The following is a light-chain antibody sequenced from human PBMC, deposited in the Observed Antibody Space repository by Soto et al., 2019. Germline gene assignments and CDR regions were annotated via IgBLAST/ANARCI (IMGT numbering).Light chain of an antibody. Sequence: QSALTQPASVSDSPGQSITISCTGTSSDVCGYNHVSWYQQHPGKAPKLMIYDVTNRPSGVSNRFSGSKSGSTASLIISGLQAEDEADYYCVSYTSSTTDVFGTGTKLTVL. V-gene: IGLV2-14*01. CDR2: DVT. CDR3: VSYTSSTTDV. CDR1: SSDVCGYNH. J-gene: IGLJ1*01.